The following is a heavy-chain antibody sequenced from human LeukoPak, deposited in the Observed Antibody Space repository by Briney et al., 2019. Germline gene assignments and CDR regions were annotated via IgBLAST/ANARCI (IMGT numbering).Heavy chain of an antibody. V-gene: IGHV3-74*01. CDR3: ATIAVAGTFDY. CDR2: INSDGSST. D-gene: IGHD6-19*01. Sequence: GGSLRLSCAASGFTFSNYGMHWVRQAPGKGLVWVSRINSDGSSTSYADSVKGRFTISRDNAKNTLYLQMNSLRAEDTAVYYCATIAVAGTFDYWGQGTLVTVSS. J-gene: IGHJ4*02. CDR1: GFTFSNYG.